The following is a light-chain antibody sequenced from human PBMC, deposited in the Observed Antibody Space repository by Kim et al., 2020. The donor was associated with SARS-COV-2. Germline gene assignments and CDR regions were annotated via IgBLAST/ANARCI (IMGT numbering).Light chain of an antibody. Sequence: QAVVIQPPSASGTPGQRVTISCSGSSSNFGINSVTWYQQLPGTAPRLLIYSNNLRPSGVPDRFSGSKSGTSASLAISGLQSEDEADYYCTAWDDLNGLWAFGGGTQLTVL. J-gene: IGLJ3*02. CDR3: TAWDDLNGLWA. CDR2: SNN. V-gene: IGLV1-44*01. CDR1: SSNFGINS.